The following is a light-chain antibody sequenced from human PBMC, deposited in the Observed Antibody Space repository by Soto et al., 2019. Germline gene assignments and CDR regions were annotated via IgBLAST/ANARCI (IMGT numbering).Light chain of an antibody. CDR2: WAS. V-gene: IGKV4-1*01. CDR1: QTVLYSSINKNH. CDR3: QQYYSTPRT. Sequence: DIVMTQSPDSLSVSPGERATINCKSSQTVLYSSINKNHLAWYQQRPGQPPKLLFSWASTRESGVPDRFSASGSGTDFTLSIGSLQAEDVAVYYCQQYYSTPRTFGQGTKVEIK. J-gene: IGKJ1*01.